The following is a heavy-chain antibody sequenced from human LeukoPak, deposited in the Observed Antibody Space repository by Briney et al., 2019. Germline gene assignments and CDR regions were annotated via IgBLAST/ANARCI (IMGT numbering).Heavy chain of an antibody. CDR3: ASTYRIDAFDI. V-gene: IGHV3-7*01. D-gene: IGHD1-1*01. CDR1: GFTFSSYW. CDR2: IKQDGSEK. J-gene: IGHJ3*02. Sequence: GGSLRLSCAASGFTFSSYWMSWVRQAPGKGLEWVANIKQDGSEKYYVDSVKGRFTISRDNAKNSLYLQMNSLRAEDTAVYYCASTYRIDAFDIWGQGTMVTVSS.